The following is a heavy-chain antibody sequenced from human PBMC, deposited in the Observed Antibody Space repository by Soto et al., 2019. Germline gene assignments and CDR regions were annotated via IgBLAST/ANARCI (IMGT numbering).Heavy chain of an antibody. CDR1: GFTFAAYS. V-gene: IGHV3-48*01. D-gene: IGHD4-17*01. CDR2: IGGSTSTT. J-gene: IGHJ4*02. CDR3: ARTLYDYGDPAGSLAGIY. Sequence: WVFLRVWSAASGFTFAAYSIHCVRQATGKGLEWVAYIGGSTSTTFYADSVKGRFTISRDNAKNSLFLQMNGLRAEDTAVYYCARTLYDYGDPAGSLAGIYWGQGTLVTVSS.